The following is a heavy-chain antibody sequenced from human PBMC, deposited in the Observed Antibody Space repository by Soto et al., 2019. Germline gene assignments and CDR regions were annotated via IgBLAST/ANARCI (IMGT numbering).Heavy chain of an antibody. V-gene: IGHV1-58*01. J-gene: IGHJ4*02. Sequence: QMELVQSGPEVKKPGTSVKVSCKATGFMFTTSSVQWVRQTRGRRLEWIGWLVIGSGSTKYAQKYQERATITRDVSTRPAYRNLGSLRSEDAPVYSGVPSPGAYYGGFDFWGQGPPVTVSS. D-gene: IGHD4-17*01. CDR1: GFMFTTSS. CDR2: LVIGSGST. CDR3: VPSPGAYYGGFDF.